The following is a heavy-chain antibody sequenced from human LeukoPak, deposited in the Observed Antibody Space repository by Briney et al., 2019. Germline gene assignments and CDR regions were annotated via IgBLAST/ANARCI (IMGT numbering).Heavy chain of an antibody. CDR1: GGTFSSYA. CDR3: AREGDGYNYYYYYYYGMDV. CDR2: IIPILGIA. J-gene: IGHJ6*02. Sequence: ASVKVSCKASGGTFSSYAISWVRQAPGQGLEWMGRIIPILGIANYAQKFQGRVTITADKSTSTAYMELSSLRSEDTAVYYCAREGDGYNYYYYYYYGMDVWGQGTTVTVSS. D-gene: IGHD5-24*01. V-gene: IGHV1-69*04.